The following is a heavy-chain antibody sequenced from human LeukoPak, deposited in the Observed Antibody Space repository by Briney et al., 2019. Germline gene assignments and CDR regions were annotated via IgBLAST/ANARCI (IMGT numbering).Heavy chain of an antibody. V-gene: IGHV1-69*04. CDR3: ARNLAAAGIPPY. D-gene: IGHD6-13*01. J-gene: IGHJ4*02. CDR2: IIPILGIA. CDR1: GGTFSSYA. Sequence: ASVKVSCKASGGTFSSYAISWVRQAPGQGLEWMGRIIPILGIANYAQKFQGRVTITADKSTSTAYMELSSLRSEDTAVYYRARNLAAAGIPPYWGQGTLVTVSS.